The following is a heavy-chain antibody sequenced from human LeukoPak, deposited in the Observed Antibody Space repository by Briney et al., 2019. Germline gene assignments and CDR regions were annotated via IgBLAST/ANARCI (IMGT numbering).Heavy chain of an antibody. CDR3: ARGTGYGVFDY. CDR2: ISSSSSYI. J-gene: IGHJ4*02. D-gene: IGHD4/OR15-4a*01. V-gene: IGHV3-21*01. Sequence: GRSLRLSCAASGFTFIDYSVNWVRQAPGKGLEWVSSISSSSSYIFYADSLKGRFTISRDNAKNSLYLQMNSLRAEDTAVYYCARGTGYGVFDYWGQGTLVTVSS. CDR1: GFTFIDYS.